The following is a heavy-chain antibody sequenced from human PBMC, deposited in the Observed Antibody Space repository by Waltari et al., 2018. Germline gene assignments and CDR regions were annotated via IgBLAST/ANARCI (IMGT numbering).Heavy chain of an antibody. V-gene: IGHV1-69*08. CDR2: ISPIVGTA. CDR3: ARTPIAVAGIGYFDL. CDR1: GGTFSSYA. Sequence: QVQLVQSGAEVKKPGSSVKVSCKASGGTFSSYAISWVRQAPGQGLEWMGRISPIVGTANDAQKFQGRVTSTADKSTSTAYMELSSLRSEDTAVYYCARTPIAVAGIGYFDLWGRGTLVTVSS. J-gene: IGHJ2*01. D-gene: IGHD6-19*01.